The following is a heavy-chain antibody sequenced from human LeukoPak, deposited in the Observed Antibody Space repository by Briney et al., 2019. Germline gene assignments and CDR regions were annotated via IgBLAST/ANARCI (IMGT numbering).Heavy chain of an antibody. CDR3: ARFSAYGMDV. CDR1: GFTFSSYD. Sequence: GGSLRLSCAASGFTFSSYDMHWVRHATGKGLEWVSAIGTAGDTYYPGSVKGRFTISRENAKNSLYLQMNSLRAEDTAVYYCARFSAYGMDVWGQGTTVTVSS. J-gene: IGHJ6*02. V-gene: IGHV3-13*01. CDR2: IGTAGDT. D-gene: IGHD2/OR15-2a*01.